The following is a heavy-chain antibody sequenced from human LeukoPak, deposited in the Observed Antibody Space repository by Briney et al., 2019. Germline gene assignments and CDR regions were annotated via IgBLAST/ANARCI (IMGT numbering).Heavy chain of an antibody. Sequence: PGGSLRLSCAASGFTFSSYAMSWVRQAPGKGLEWVSGISGSAGSTYYADSVKGRFTISRDNSKNTLYLQMNSLRAEDTAVYYCAKDGYSGYARRGDVFDIWGQGTMVTVSS. J-gene: IGHJ3*02. V-gene: IGHV3-23*01. D-gene: IGHD5-12*01. CDR1: GFTFSSYA. CDR2: ISGSAGST. CDR3: AKDGYSGYARRGDVFDI.